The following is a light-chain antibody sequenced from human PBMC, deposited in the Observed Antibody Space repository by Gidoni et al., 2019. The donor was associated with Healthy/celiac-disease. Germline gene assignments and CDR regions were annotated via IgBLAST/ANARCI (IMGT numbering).Light chain of an antibody. J-gene: IGLJ3*02. CDR1: SGHSSYA. V-gene: IGLV4-69*01. Sequence: QLLLTQSPSASASLGASVKLTCPLSSGHSSYAIAWHQQQPEKGPRYLMKLNSDGSHSKGDGIPDRFSGSSSGAERYLTISSLQSEDEADYYCQTWGTGPWVFGGGTKLTVL. CDR2: LNSDGSH. CDR3: QTWGTGPWV.